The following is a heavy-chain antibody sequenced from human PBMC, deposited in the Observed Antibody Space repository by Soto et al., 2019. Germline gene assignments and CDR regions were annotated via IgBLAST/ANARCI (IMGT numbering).Heavy chain of an antibody. CDR1: GGSISSSSYY. CDR3: ARRESYDILTGYYHFDY. V-gene: IGHV4-39*01. CDR2: IYYSGST. J-gene: IGHJ4*02. D-gene: IGHD3-9*01. Sequence: QLQLQESGPGLVKPSETLSLTCSVSGGSISSSSYYWAWIRQPPGKGLEWIGSIYYSGSTYYNPSLTGRVTISVDTSKNQFSLKLSSVTAADTAVYYCARRESYDILTGYYHFDYWGQGTLVTVSS.